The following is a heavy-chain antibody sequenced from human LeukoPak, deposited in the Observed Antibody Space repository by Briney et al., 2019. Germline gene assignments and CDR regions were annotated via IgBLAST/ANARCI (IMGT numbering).Heavy chain of an antibody. V-gene: IGHV1-2*02. D-gene: IGHD1-26*01. Sequence: ASVKVSCKASGYTFTGYYMHWVRQAPGQVLEWMGWINPNSGGTNYAQKFQGRVTMTRDTSIGTAYMELSRLRSDDTAVYYCARDWGRRGIVGSFIDYWGQGTLVTVSS. J-gene: IGHJ4*02. CDR2: INPNSGGT. CDR3: ARDWGRRGIVGSFIDY. CDR1: GYTFTGYY.